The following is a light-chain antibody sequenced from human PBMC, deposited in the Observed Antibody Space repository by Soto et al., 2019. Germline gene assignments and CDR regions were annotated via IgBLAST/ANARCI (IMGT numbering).Light chain of an antibody. CDR1: SSDVGAYHY. CDR3: CSYTGSSTYV. Sequence: QSVLTQPASVSGSPGQSITISCTGTSSDVGAYHYISWYQQHPGKAPKVMIYDVSNRPSGVSNRFSGSKSGNTASLTISGLQAEDEADYYCCSYTGSSTYVFGTGTKVTVL. V-gene: IGLV2-14*01. J-gene: IGLJ1*01. CDR2: DVS.